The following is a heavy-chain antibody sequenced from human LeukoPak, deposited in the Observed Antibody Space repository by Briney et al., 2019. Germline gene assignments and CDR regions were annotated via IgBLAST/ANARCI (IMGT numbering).Heavy chain of an antibody. Sequence: PSETLSLTCAVYGGSFSGYYWSWIRQPPGKGLEWIGEINHSGSTNYNPSLKSRVTISVDTSKNQFSLKLSSVTAADTAVYYCASAGRPATDGWFDPRGQGTLVTVSS. CDR3: ASAGRPATDGWFDP. J-gene: IGHJ5*02. CDR2: INHSGST. V-gene: IGHV4-34*01. D-gene: IGHD1-26*01. CDR1: GGSFSGYY.